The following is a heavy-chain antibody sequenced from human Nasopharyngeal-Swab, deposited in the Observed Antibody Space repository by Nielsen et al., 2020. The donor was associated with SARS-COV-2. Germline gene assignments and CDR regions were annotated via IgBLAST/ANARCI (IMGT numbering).Heavy chain of an antibody. Sequence: ASVKVSCKVSGYTLTVWPIHWVRQAPGKGLEWMGTVVPEDGEPIYAQNFQGRVTMTEDTSTYTAYLELSSLRSEDTAVYYCASEGSGVFGVVIYAFDIWGPGTLVTVSS. D-gene: IGHD3-3*01. CDR3: ASEGSGVFGVVIYAFDI. J-gene: IGHJ3*02. V-gene: IGHV1-24*01. CDR2: VVPEDGEP. CDR1: GYTLTVWP.